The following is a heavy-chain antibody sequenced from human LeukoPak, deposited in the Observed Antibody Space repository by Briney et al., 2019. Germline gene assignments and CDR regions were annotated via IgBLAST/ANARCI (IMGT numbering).Heavy chain of an antibody. Sequence: SETLSLTCTVSGDSINNYFWNWIRQPPGKGLEWIGDIYYTGSTNYSPSLKSRITISVDTSKKQSSLKVSSVTAADTAVYYCARHLTGFSEYYFDYWGQGTLVTVSS. CDR1: GDSINNYF. J-gene: IGHJ4*02. D-gene: IGHD3-9*01. CDR3: ARHLTGFSEYYFDY. CDR2: IYYTGST. V-gene: IGHV4-59*01.